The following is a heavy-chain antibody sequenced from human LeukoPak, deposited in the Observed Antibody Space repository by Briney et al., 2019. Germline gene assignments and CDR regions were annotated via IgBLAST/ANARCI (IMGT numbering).Heavy chain of an antibody. CDR1: GFTFSSYW. J-gene: IGHJ4*02. D-gene: IGHD3-22*01. V-gene: IGHV3-7*01. CDR2: IKQDGSEK. CDR3: ARRAGDYSHPYDY. Sequence: GGSLRLSCAASGFTFSSYWMSWVRQAPGKGLEWVANIKQDGSEKYYVDSVKGRFTISRDNAKNSLYLQMNSLRAEDTAVYYCARRAGDYSHPYDYWGQGTLVTVSS.